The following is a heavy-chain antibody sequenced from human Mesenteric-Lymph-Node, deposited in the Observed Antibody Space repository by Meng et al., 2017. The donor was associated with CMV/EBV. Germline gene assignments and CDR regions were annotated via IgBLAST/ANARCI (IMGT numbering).Heavy chain of an antibody. CDR2: ISSSSYTI. CDR1: GFTFSRSE. J-gene: IGHJ6*02. CDR3: ARRPLSGWPAYYYYGMDI. V-gene: IGHV3-48*03. D-gene: IGHD6-19*01. Sequence: GGSLRLSCAASGFTFSRSEMNWVRQAPGKGLEWVSYISSSSYTIYYAVSVKGRFTISRDNAKNSLYLQMNSLRAEDTAVYYCARRPLSGWPAYYYYGMDIWGQGTTVTVSS.